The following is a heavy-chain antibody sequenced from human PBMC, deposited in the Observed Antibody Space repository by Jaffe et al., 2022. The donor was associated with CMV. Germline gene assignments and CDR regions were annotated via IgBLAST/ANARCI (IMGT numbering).Heavy chain of an antibody. D-gene: IGHD7-27*01. V-gene: IGHV4-39*01. J-gene: IGHJ6*03. CDR1: DDSLSSKTYY. CDR3: ARLQTGENITRQVYYYYYYMDV. CDR2: IYYTGTT. Sequence: QLQLQESGPGLVKPSETLSLTCSVSDDSLSSKTYYWGWIRQPPGKGLEWIGNIYYTGTTQFNPSLKSRVTISVDTSNNQFSLKLNSVTAADTAMYYCARLQTGENITRQVYYYYYYMDVWGKGTTVTVSS.